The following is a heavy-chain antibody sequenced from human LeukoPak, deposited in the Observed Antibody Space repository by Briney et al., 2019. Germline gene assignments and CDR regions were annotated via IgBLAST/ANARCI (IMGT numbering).Heavy chain of an antibody. CDR3: ARDLYYGSGSYEGGWFDP. Sequence: SETLSLTCTVSGGSISSSSYYWGWIRQPPGKGLEWIRSIYNSGSTYYNPSLNSRVTISVNTSNKHYSLQLSPVTAADTAVYYCARDLYYGSGSYEGGWFDPWGQGTLVTVSS. V-gene: IGHV4-39*07. J-gene: IGHJ5*02. CDR1: GGSISSSSYY. CDR2: IYNSGST. D-gene: IGHD3-10*01.